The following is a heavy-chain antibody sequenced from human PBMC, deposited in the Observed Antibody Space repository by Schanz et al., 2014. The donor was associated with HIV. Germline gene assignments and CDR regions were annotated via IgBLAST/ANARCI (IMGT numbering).Heavy chain of an antibody. J-gene: IGHJ5*02. Sequence: QVPLVQSGAEVKKPGSSVKVSCRASGGTFNTFLITWVRQAPGHGPEWMGGIIPILGTTNYAQSLRGRVTITADGSTNTAYMELTSLRYEDTAVYYCARGANCSGGSCPPRWFDPWGQGTLVTVSS. D-gene: IGHD2-15*01. V-gene: IGHV1-69*01. CDR2: IIPILGTT. CDR3: ARGANCSGGSCPPRWFDP. CDR1: GGTFNTFL.